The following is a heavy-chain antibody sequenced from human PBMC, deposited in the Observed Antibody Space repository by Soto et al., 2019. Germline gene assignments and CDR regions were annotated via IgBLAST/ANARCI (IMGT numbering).Heavy chain of an antibody. J-gene: IGHJ4*02. Sequence: EVQLVESGGGLVQPGGSLRLSCSASGFTFSSYAMHWVRQAPGKGLEYVSGISSNGGSTHYADSVKGRFTISRDNSKNPLYLQMSSLRAEDTAVYYCVKMGSSGYSFDYWGQGTLVTVSS. V-gene: IGHV3-64D*06. CDR2: ISSNGGST. CDR3: VKMGSSGYSFDY. CDR1: GFTFSSYA. D-gene: IGHD3-22*01.